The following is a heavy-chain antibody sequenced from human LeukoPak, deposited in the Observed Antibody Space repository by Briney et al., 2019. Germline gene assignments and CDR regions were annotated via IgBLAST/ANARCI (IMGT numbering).Heavy chain of an antibody. CDR1: GYTFTGHS. CDR3: VTLGATNFDY. Sequence: GASVKVSCKASGYTFTGHSIHWVRQAPGQGLEWMGWVSPNSGGTKYAQKFQGRVTLTRDTSISTAYMELSRLRSDDTAVYYCVTLGATNFDYWGQGTLVTVSS. D-gene: IGHD1-26*01. V-gene: IGHV1-2*02. J-gene: IGHJ4*02. CDR2: VSPNSGGT.